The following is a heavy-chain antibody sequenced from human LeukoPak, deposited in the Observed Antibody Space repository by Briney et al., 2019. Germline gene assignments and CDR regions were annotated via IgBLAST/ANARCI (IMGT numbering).Heavy chain of an antibody. CDR1: GFTFSSSA. CDR3: AKCILGAFDI. D-gene: IGHD2-8*01. Sequence: HPGGSLRLSCAASGFTFSSSAMSWVRQVPGKGLEWVSGISWNSGSIGYADSVKGRFTISRDNAKNSLYLQMNSLRAEDTALYYCAKCILGAFDIWGQGTMVTVSS. V-gene: IGHV3-9*01. J-gene: IGHJ3*02. CDR2: ISWNSGSI.